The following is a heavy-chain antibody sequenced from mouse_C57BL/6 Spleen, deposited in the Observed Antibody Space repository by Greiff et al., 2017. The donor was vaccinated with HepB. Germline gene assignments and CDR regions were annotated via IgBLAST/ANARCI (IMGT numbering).Heavy chain of an antibody. Sequence: EVQLQQSGPELVKPGASVKISCKASGYTFTDYYMNWVKQSHGKGLEWIGDINPNNGGTSYNQKFKGKATLTVDKSSSTAYMELRSLTSEDSAVYYCARYDYDGFAYWGQGTLVTVSA. CDR3: ARYDYDGFAY. J-gene: IGHJ3*01. V-gene: IGHV1-26*01. CDR1: GYTFTDYY. CDR2: INPNNGGT. D-gene: IGHD2-4*01.